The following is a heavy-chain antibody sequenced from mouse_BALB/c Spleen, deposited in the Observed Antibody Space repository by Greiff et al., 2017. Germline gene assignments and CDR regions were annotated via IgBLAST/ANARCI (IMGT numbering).Heavy chain of an antibody. CDR1: GYSITSDYA. V-gene: IGHV3-2*02. J-gene: IGHJ4*01. Sequence: EVQLVESGPGLVKPSQSLSLTCTVTGYSITSDYAWNWIRQFPGNKLEWMGYISYSGSTSYNPSLKSRISITRDTSKNQFFLQLNSVTTEDTATYYCAGPYAMDYWGQGTSVTVSS. D-gene: IGHD3-3*01. CDR2: ISYSGST. CDR3: AGPYAMDY.